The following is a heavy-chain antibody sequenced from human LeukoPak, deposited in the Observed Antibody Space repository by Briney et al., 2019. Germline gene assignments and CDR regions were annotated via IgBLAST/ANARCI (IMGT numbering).Heavy chain of an antibody. D-gene: IGHD6-13*01. Sequence: GGSLRLFCAASGFIFNNYAMNWVRQAPGKGLEWVSGISGLGGSAYYAASVKGRFTISRDNSGNRVFLQLNSLRVEDTAVYYCARRGGSSWSSFDYWGQGTLVTVSS. CDR2: ISGLGGSA. V-gene: IGHV3-23*01. CDR1: GFIFNNYA. CDR3: ARRGGSSWSSFDY. J-gene: IGHJ4*02.